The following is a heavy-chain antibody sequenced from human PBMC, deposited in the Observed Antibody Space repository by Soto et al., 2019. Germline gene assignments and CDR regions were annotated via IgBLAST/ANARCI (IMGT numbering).Heavy chain of an antibody. J-gene: IGHJ6*02. CDR3: ARKPRYYYYGMDV. V-gene: IGHV3-48*03. CDR1: GFTFSSYE. CDR2: ISRSGSTI. Sequence: EVQLVESGGGLVQPGGSLRLSCAASGFTFSSYEMNWVRQAPGKGLEWVSYISRSGSTIYYADSVKGRFTISRDNAKNSLYLQMNSLRAEDTAVYYCARKPRYYYYGMDVWGQGTTVTVSS.